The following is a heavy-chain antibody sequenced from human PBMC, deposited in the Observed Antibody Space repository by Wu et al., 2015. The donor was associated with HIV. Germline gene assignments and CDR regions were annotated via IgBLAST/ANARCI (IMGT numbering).Heavy chain of an antibody. CDR2: INPNSGGT. Sequence: QVQLVQSGAEVKKPGASVKVSCKASGYTFTGYYMHWVRQAPGQGLEWMGWINPNSGGTNYAQKFQGRVTMTRDTPISTAYMELSRLRSDDTAVYYCARGSGLRSNGGGFXYWGQGTLVTVSS. V-gene: IGHV1-2*02. CDR3: ARGSGLRSNGGGFXY. D-gene: IGHD4-17*01. J-gene: IGHJ4*02. CDR1: GYTFTGYY.